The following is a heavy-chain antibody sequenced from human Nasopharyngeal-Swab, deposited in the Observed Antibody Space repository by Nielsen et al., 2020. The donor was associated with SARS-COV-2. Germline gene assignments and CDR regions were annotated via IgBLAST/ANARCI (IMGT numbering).Heavy chain of an antibody. D-gene: IGHD5-12*01. CDR2: MNPNSGNT. CDR1: GYTFTTYD. CDR3: ARGLIVATIFHYYYYMDV. V-gene: IGHV1-8*01. J-gene: IGHJ6*03. Sequence: ASVNVSCKASGYTFTTYDINWVRRATGQGLEWMGWMNPNSGNTGYAQKFQGRVTMTRNTSISTVYMGLSSLRSEDTAVYYCARGLIVATIFHYYYYMDVWGKGTTVTVSS.